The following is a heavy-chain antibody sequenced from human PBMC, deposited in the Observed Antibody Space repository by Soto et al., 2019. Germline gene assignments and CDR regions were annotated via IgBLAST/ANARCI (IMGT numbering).Heavy chain of an antibody. D-gene: IGHD5-12*01. CDR3: AREIDGYGRQNWFDP. Sequence: QVQLVQSGAEVKKPGSSVKVSCKASGGTFSSYAISWVRQAPGQGLEWMGGIIPIFGTANYAQKFQGRVTIPADESRSAAQMELSSLRSEDTAVYYCAREIDGYGRQNWFDPWGQGTLVTVSS. J-gene: IGHJ5*02. CDR2: IIPIFGTA. CDR1: GGTFSSYA. V-gene: IGHV1-69*12.